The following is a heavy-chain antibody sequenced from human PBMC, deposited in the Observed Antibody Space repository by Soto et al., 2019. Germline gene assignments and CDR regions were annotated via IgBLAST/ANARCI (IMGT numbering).Heavy chain of an antibody. V-gene: IGHV4-59*01. D-gene: IGHD3-10*01. CDR2: IYYSGST. CDR3: ARGVDYKDYYYYYMDV. CDR1: GGSISSYY. Sequence: SETLSLTCTVSGGSISSYYWSWIRQPPGKGLEWIGHIYYSGSTNYNPSLKSRVTISVDTSKNQFSLKLSSVTAADTAVYYCARGVDYKDYYYYYMDVWGKGTTVTVSS. J-gene: IGHJ6*03.